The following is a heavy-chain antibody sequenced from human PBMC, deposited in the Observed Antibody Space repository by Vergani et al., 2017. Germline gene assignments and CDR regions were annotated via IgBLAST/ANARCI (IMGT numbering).Heavy chain of an antibody. Sequence: QVQLVQSGAEVKKPGASVKVSCKVSGYTLTELSMHWVRQAPGKGLEWMGGFDPEDGETIYAQKFQGRVTMTEEPSTDTAYMELSSLRSEDTAVYYCATASGSPPDAFDIWGQGTMVTVSS. D-gene: IGHD1-26*01. CDR1: GYTLTELS. CDR3: ATASGSPPDAFDI. J-gene: IGHJ3*02. V-gene: IGHV1-24*01. CDR2: FDPEDGET.